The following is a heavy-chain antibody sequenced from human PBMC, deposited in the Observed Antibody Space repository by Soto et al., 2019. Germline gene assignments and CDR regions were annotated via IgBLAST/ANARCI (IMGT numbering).Heavy chain of an antibody. D-gene: IGHD5-12*01. Sequence: QVQLVQSGAEVKKPGSSVKVSCKASGGTFSSYAISWVRQAPGQGLEWMGGIIPIFGTANYAQKFQGRVTITADESTSTAYTELSSLRSEDTAVYYCARGEYSGYNKTHYYYYGMDVWGQGTTVTVSS. CDR3: ARGEYSGYNKTHYYYYGMDV. CDR1: GGTFSSYA. CDR2: IIPIFGTA. V-gene: IGHV1-69*01. J-gene: IGHJ6*02.